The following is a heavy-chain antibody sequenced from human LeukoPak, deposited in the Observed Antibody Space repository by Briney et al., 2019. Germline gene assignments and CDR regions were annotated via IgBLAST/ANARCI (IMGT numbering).Heavy chain of an antibody. Sequence: GGSLRLSCAASGFTFSSYAMSWVRQAPGKGLEWVSAISGSGGSTYYADSVKGRFTISRDNSKNTLYLQMNSLRAEDTAVYYCAKAHTAMVHFSYFQHWVQGTLVTVSS. J-gene: IGHJ1*01. V-gene: IGHV3-23*01. D-gene: IGHD5-18*01. CDR2: ISGSGGST. CDR3: AKAHTAMVHFSYFQH. CDR1: GFTFSSYA.